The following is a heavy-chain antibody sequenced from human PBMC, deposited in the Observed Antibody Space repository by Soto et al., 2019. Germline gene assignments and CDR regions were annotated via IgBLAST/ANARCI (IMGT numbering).Heavy chain of an antibody. Sequence: SETLSLTCTVSGGSISSGGYYWSWIRQHPGKGLEWIGYIYYSGSTYYNPSLKSRVTISVDTSKNQFSLKLSSVTAADTAVYYCARVPADYSNPYYYYYYYMDVWGKGTTVTVSS. D-gene: IGHD4-4*01. J-gene: IGHJ6*03. CDR2: IYYSGST. CDR3: ARVPADYSNPYYYYYYYMDV. V-gene: IGHV4-31*03. CDR1: GGSISSGGYY.